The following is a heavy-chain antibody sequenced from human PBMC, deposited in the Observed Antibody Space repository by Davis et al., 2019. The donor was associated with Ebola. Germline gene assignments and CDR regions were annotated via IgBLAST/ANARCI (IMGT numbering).Heavy chain of an antibody. CDR2: ISAYNGNT. D-gene: IGHD6-19*01. J-gene: IGHJ5*02. CDR3: VGALEQWLVP. Sequence: ASVKVSCKASGYTFSSYGITWVRQAPGQGLEWMGWISAYNGNTNYTQKFQGRVTMTTDTSTNTAYMELRSLRSDDTAVYYCVGALEQWLVPWGQGTLVTVSS. V-gene: IGHV1-18*01. CDR1: GYTFSSYG.